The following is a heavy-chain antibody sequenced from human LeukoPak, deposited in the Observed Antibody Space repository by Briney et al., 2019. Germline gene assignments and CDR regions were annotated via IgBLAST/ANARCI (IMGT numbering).Heavy chain of an antibody. V-gene: IGHV4-4*07. J-gene: IGHJ5*02. D-gene: IGHD2-2*01. CDR2: IYTSGST. Sequence: PSETLSLTCTVSGGSISSYYWSWIRQPAGKGLEWIGRIYTSGSTNYNPSLKSRVTMSVDTSKNQFSLKLSSVTAADTAVYYCARAPPRYCSSTSCHPSGWFDPWGQGTLVTVSS. CDR1: GGSISSYY. CDR3: ARAPPRYCSSTSCHPSGWFDP.